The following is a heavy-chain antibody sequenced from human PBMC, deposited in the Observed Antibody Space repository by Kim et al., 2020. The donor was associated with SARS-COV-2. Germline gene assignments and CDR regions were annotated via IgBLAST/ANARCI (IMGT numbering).Heavy chain of an antibody. CDR2: INTGNGNT. CDR1: GYTFTSYA. J-gene: IGHJ4*02. Sequence: ASVKVSCKASGYTFTSYAMHWVRQAPGQRLEWMGWINTGNGNTKYSQKFQGRVTITRDTSASTAYMELSSLRSEDTAVYYCARYPYDFWSGYMGYYFDYWGQGTLVTVSS. CDR3: ARYPYDFWSGYMGYYFDY. V-gene: IGHV1-3*04. D-gene: IGHD3-3*01.